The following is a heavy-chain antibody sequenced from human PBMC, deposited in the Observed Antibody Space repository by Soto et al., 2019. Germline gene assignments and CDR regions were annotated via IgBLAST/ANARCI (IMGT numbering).Heavy chain of an antibody. D-gene: IGHD5-18*01. V-gene: IGHV1-8*01. Sequence: QVQLVQSGAEVKKPGASVKVSCKASGYTFTSYDINWVRQATGQGLEWMGWMNPNSGNTGYAQKFQGRVTMTRNTSISTAYMELSSLRSEDTAVYYCARRAPPEPHTSIQLWLHYYYYGMDVWGQGTTVTVSS. CDR2: MNPNSGNT. CDR1: GYTFTSYD. CDR3: ARRAPPEPHTSIQLWLHYYYYGMDV. J-gene: IGHJ6*02.